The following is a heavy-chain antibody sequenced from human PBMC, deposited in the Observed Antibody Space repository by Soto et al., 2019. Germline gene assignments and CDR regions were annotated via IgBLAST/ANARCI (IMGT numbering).Heavy chain of an antibody. Sequence: SHWIAWVRQMPGKGLEWMGIIYPSDSDIRYRPSFQGQVTISVDKSISTAYLQWSSLKASDTATYYCARQDYSNYRGGMDVWGQGTTVTVSS. CDR2: IYPSDSDI. J-gene: IGHJ6*02. V-gene: IGHV5-51*01. CDR3: ARQDYSNYRGGMDV. CDR1: SHW. D-gene: IGHD2-2*01.